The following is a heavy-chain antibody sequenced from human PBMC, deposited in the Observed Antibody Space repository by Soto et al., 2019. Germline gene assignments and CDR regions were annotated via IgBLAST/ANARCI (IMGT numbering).Heavy chain of an antibody. CDR1: GGTFSSYA. CDR3: AGTYYYDSSGYYHY. CDR2: IIPIFGTA. J-gene: IGHJ4*02. D-gene: IGHD3-22*01. V-gene: IGHV1-69*06. Sequence: AASVKVSCKASGGTFSSYAISWVRQAPGQGLEWMGGIIPIFGTANYAQKFQGRVTITADKSTSTAYIELSSLRSEDTAVYYCAGTYYYDSSGYYHYWGQGTLVTVSS.